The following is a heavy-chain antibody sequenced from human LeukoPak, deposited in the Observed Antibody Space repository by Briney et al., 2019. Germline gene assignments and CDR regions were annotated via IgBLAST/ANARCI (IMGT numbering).Heavy chain of an antibody. D-gene: IGHD5-18*01. CDR2: IIPIFGTA. CDR3: VRSTATTRLFDY. J-gene: IGHJ4*02. Sequence: SVKVSCKASGGTFSSYAISWVRQAPGQGLEWMGGIIPIFGTANYAQKFQGRVTITTDESTSTAYMEMSSLRSEDTAVYYCVRSTATTRLFDYWGQGTLVTVSS. CDR1: GGTFSSYA. V-gene: IGHV1-69*05.